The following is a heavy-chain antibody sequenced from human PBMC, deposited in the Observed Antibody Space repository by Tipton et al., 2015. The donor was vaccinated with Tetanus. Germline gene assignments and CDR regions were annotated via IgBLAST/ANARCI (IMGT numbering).Heavy chain of an antibody. V-gene: IGHV4-39*01. CDR1: GGSISSSSYY. CDR3: ARHGYGSGWGVDY. Sequence: TLSLTCTVSGGSISSSSYYWGWIRQPPGKGLEWIGSIYYSGSTYYNPSLKSRVTISVDTSKNQFSLKLSSVTAADTAVYYCARHGYGSGWGVDYWGQGTLVTVSS. J-gene: IGHJ4*02. CDR2: IYYSGST. D-gene: IGHD6-19*01.